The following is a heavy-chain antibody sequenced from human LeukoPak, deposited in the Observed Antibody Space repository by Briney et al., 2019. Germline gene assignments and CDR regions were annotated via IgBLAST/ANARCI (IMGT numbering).Heavy chain of an antibody. Sequence: QPGGSVRLSCAASGFTFSSYEMNWVRQAPGKGLEWVSYISSSGSTIYYADSVKGRFTISRDNAKNSLYLQMNSLRAEDTAVYYCARDRMGYYDSSGYFDYWGQGTLVTVSS. D-gene: IGHD3-22*01. V-gene: IGHV3-48*03. CDR2: ISSSGSTI. CDR3: ARDRMGYYDSSGYFDY. J-gene: IGHJ4*02. CDR1: GFTFSSYE.